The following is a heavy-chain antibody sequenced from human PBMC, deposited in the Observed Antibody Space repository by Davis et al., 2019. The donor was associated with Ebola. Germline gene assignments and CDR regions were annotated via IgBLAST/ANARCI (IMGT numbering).Heavy chain of an antibody. D-gene: IGHD4-17*01. CDR3: SMTTVTTANSVDY. Sequence: GESLKISCAASGFTFSSYWMHWVRQASGKGLEWVGRIRSKANSYATAYAASVKGRFTISRDDSKNTAYLQMNSLKTEDTAVYYCSMTTVTTANSVDYWGQGTLVTVSS. CDR2: IRSKANSYAT. V-gene: IGHV3-73*01. J-gene: IGHJ4*02. CDR1: GFTFSSYW.